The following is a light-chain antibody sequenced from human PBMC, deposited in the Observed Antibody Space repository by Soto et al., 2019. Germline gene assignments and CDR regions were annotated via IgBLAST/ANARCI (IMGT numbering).Light chain of an antibody. V-gene: IGKV3-11*01. CDR3: QRRCKCLT. CDR2: DAS. J-gene: IGKJ4*01. CDR1: QSVGSY. Sequence: EIVLTQSPATLSLSPGQRAALSCRASQSVGSYLAWYQQKPGQAPRPLIYDASHRATCIPDRFSGSGSRTDLAHTISSIEPEDFAGYFCQRRCKCLTFGGETKVQIK.